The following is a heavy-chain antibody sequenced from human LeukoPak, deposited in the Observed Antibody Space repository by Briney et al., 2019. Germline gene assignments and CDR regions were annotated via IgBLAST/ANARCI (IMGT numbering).Heavy chain of an antibody. V-gene: IGHV3-48*01. D-gene: IGHD6-19*01. CDR3: AREVLPSGGMDV. CDR2: ISSSSSTI. Sequence: GGSLRLSCAASELTSSTSWMNWVRQAPGKGLEWVSYISSSSSTIYYADSVKGRFTISRDNAKNSLYLQMNSLRAEDTAVYYCAREVLPSGGMDVWGQGTTVTVSS. J-gene: IGHJ6*02. CDR1: ELTSSTSW.